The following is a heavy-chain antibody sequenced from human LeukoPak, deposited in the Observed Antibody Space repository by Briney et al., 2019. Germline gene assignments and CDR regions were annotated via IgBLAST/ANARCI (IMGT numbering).Heavy chain of an antibody. J-gene: IGHJ4*02. D-gene: IGHD1-26*01. CDR1: GDSISGYY. V-gene: IGHV4-59*01. Sequence: PSETLSLTCTVSGDSISGYYWSWIRQPPEKGLEWIGNIYYSGSTNYNPSLKSRLSISLDMSKNQFSLKLSSVTAVDTAVYYCARGGSYFGYWGQGTLVTVSS. CDR3: ARGGSYFGY. CDR2: IYYSGST.